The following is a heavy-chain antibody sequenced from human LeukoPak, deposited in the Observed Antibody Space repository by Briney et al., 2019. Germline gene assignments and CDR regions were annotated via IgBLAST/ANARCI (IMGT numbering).Heavy chain of an antibody. D-gene: IGHD5-12*01. CDR3: ARGGDAAPFDY. J-gene: IGHJ4*02. CDR2: IYTSGST. Sequence: SQTLSLTCAVSGGSITSGTYYWSWIRQPAGKGLEWIGRIYTSGSTNYNPSLKSRVTILFDTSKNQFSLKLSSVTAADTAVYYRARGGDAAPFDYWGQGTLVAVSS. CDR1: GGSITSGTYY. V-gene: IGHV4-61*02.